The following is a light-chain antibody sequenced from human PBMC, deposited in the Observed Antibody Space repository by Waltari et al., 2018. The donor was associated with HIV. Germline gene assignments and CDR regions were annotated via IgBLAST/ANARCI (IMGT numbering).Light chain of an antibody. V-gene: IGKV1-5*03. CDR3: QQYNSHSYT. J-gene: IGKJ2*01. Sequence: DVPMTQSPSTLSASVGDRVSITCRASQIIDYWLAWYQQQPGQPPKLLIYKTSYLESGVPTRFSGSGSGADFTLTIDGLQPEDFATYYCQQYNSHSYTFGQGTKLDIK. CDR1: QIIDYW. CDR2: KTS.